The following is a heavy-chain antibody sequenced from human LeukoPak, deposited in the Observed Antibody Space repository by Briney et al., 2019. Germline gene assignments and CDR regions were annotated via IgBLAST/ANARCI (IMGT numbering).Heavy chain of an antibody. V-gene: IGHV3-30*18. D-gene: IGHD3-22*01. CDR1: GFTFSSYG. Sequence: PGGSLRLSCVASGFTFSSYGMHWVRQAPGKGLEWVAVISYDGSNKYYADSVKGRFTISRDNSKNTLYLQMNSLRAEDTAVYYCAKNQFQLLPYGMDVWGQGTTVTVSS. CDR2: ISYDGSNK. J-gene: IGHJ6*02. CDR3: AKNQFQLLPYGMDV.